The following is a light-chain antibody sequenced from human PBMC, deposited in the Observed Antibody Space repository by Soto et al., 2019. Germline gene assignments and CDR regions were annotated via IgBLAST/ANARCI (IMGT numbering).Light chain of an antibody. V-gene: IGKV3-20*01. Sequence: EIVLTQSPGTLSLSPGERATLSCRASQSVRSSYLAWYQQKPGQAPRLLIYAASSRAAGIPDRFTGSGSGTDFNLTISRLEPEDFAVYYCQQYGSSSWTFGQGTKVEIK. CDR3: QQYGSSSWT. CDR2: AAS. J-gene: IGKJ1*01. CDR1: QSVRSSY.